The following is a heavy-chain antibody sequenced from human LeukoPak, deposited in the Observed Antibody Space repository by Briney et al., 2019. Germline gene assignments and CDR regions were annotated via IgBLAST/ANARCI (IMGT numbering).Heavy chain of an antibody. Sequence: SETLSLTCAVYGGSFSGYYWSWIRQPPGKGLEWIGEINHSGSTNYNPSLKSRVTISVDTSKNQFSLKLSSVTAADTAVYYCAKDRARAVVVVAANNWFDPWGQGTLVTVSS. CDR2: INHSGST. D-gene: IGHD2-15*01. J-gene: IGHJ5*02. V-gene: IGHV4-34*01. CDR1: GGSFSGYY. CDR3: AKDRARAVVVVAANNWFDP.